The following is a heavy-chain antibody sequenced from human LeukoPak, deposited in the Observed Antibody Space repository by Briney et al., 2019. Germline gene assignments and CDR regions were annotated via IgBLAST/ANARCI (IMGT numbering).Heavy chain of an antibody. CDR3: ARRRVSVYYYYMDV. CDR2: ISSSSYI. CDR1: GFTFSSYS. V-gene: IGHV3-21*01. J-gene: IGHJ6*03. D-gene: IGHD2-8*01. Sequence: GGSLRLSCAASGFTFSSYSMNWVRQAPGKGLEWVSSISSSSYIYYADSVKGRFTISRDNAKNSLYLQMNSLRAEDTAVYYCARRRVSVYYYYMDVWGKGTTVTVSS.